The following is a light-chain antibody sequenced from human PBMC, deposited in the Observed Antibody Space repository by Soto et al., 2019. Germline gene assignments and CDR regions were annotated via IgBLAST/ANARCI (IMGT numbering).Light chain of an antibody. CDR2: EVS. CDR3: SSYGSSSTWL. V-gene: IGLV2-14*01. J-gene: IGLJ3*02. Sequence: QSALTQPASVSGSPGQSITISCTGTSSDVGGYKYVSWYQQHPGKAPKLMIYEVSNRPSGVSNRFSGSKSGNTASLTISGLQAEDEADYYCSSYGSSSTWLFGGGTQLTVL. CDR1: SSDVGGYKY.